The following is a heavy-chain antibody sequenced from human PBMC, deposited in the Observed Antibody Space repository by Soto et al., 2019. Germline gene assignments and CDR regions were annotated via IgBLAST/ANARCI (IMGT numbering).Heavy chain of an antibody. CDR2: VYYNENT. V-gene: IGHV4-39*01. CDR3: ARRERYYGSPGWFDP. CDR1: GGSISSFTYY. Sequence: SETLSITCSVSGGSISSFTYYWGWIRQPPGKGLEWIGTVYYNENTYYNPSLKSRVTITVDTAKNQFSLNLRSVTAADTAMYFCARRERYYGSPGWFDPWGPGTLVTVSS. J-gene: IGHJ5*02. D-gene: IGHD3-10*01.